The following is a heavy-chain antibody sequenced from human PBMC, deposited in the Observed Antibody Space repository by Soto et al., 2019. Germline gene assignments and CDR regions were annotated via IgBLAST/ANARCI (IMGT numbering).Heavy chain of an antibody. D-gene: IGHD2-15*01. Sequence: EVQLSESGGGFIQPGGSARLSCAASGVIFWDHAMSWVRQAAGKGLEWVSSISASGGATYYADSVKGRFRISRDNSKSTVYLHMDSLRAEDTAIYYCAKDPTICDGSCFYFDNWGHGTLVTVSS. J-gene: IGHJ4*01. CDR3: AKDPTICDGSCFYFDN. V-gene: IGHV3-23*01. CDR1: GVIFWDHA. CDR2: ISASGGAT.